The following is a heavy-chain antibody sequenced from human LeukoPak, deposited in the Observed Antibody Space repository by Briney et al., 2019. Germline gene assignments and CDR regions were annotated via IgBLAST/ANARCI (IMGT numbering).Heavy chain of an antibody. J-gene: IGHJ6*03. CDR1: GYTFTSYG. D-gene: IGHD3-3*02. Sequence: ASVKVSCKASGYTFTSYGISWVRQAPGQGLEWMGWIDPHSGDTNYAQKFQGRVTVTRDTSITTAYMELSGLTSDDTAVYYCARTAFQFGDYFYYMDVWGKGTTVTVSS. CDR2: IDPHSGDT. V-gene: IGHV1-2*02. CDR3: ARTAFQFGDYFYYMDV.